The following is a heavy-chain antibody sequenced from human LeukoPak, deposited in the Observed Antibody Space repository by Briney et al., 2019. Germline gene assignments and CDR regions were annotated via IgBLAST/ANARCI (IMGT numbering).Heavy chain of an antibody. J-gene: IGHJ6*02. CDR2: IKTYNGDT. V-gene: IGHV1-18*01. CDR3: ARVVGGFRGVMILYYPMDV. Sequence: GASVKVSCKASGYTFTSHGVSWVRQAPGQGLEWMGWIKTYNGDTNYAQRVQGRVTMTTDTSTDTAYMELRRLRSDDTAVYYCARVVGGFRGVMILYYPMDVWGQGTTVIVSS. D-gene: IGHD3-10*01. CDR1: GYTFTSHG.